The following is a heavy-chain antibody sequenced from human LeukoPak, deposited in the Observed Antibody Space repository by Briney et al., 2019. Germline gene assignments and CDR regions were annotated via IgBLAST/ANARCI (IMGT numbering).Heavy chain of an antibody. J-gene: IGHJ4*02. V-gene: IGHV4-34*01. Sequence: SETLSLTCAVYGGSFSGYYWTWIRQPPGKGLEWIGEINHSGSTNYNPSLKSRLTISTDPSKKQFSLNLSSVTAADTAVYYCARVSTSSWYSFDYWGQGTLVTVSS. CDR1: GGSFSGYY. CDR3: ARVSTSSWYSFDY. D-gene: IGHD6-13*01. CDR2: INHSGST.